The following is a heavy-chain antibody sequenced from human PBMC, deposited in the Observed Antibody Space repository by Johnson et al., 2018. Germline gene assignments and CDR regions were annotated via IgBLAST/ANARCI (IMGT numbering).Heavy chain of an antibody. J-gene: IGHJ1*01. CDR2: ISRNGDST. Sequence: EVQLVESGGGLVQPGGSLRLSCAASGFTFSTYAMHWVRQAPGKGLESVSTISRNGDSTYYVNAGKGRFTISRDNSKNTLYLQMGSLRAEDMAVYYCARDTSGYNYEYFQHWGQGTLVTVSS. V-gene: IGHV3-64*01. CDR1: GFTFSTYA. CDR3: ARDTSGYNYEYFQH. D-gene: IGHD3-22*01.